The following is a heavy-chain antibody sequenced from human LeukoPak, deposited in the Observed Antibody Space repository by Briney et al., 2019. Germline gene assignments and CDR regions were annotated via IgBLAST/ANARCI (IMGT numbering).Heavy chain of an antibody. V-gene: IGHV4-4*02. CDR1: GDSISTNHW. Sequence: SETLSLTCAVSGDSISTNHWWSWVRQPPGKGLEWIGEVYHSGSTNYNPSLKSRVTISVDTSKNQFSLKLSSVTAADTAVYYCARGSRGYSYGWGQGTLVTVSS. CDR2: VYHSGST. D-gene: IGHD5-18*01. CDR3: ARGSRGYSYG. J-gene: IGHJ4*02.